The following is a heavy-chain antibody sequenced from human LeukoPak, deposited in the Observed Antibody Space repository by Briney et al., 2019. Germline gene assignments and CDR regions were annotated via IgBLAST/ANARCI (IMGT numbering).Heavy chain of an antibody. J-gene: IGHJ4*02. D-gene: IGHD3-16*02. CDR2: ISGSGGST. CDR3: AKGGSYRSQPYFDY. V-gene: IGHV3-23*01. Sequence: GGSLRLSCAASGFTFSSYGMNWVRQAPGKGLEWVSAISGSGGSTYYADSVKGRFIISRDNSKNTVYLQMNSLRAEDTAVYYCAKGGSYRSQPYFDYWGQGTPVTVSS. CDR1: GFTFSSYG.